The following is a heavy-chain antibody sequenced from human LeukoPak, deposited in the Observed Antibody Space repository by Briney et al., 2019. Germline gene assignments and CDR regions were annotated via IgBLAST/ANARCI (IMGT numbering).Heavy chain of an antibody. V-gene: IGHV3-53*01. CDR3: ASGSGSYRTPYYYMDV. J-gene: IGHJ6*03. D-gene: IGHD3-10*01. CDR1: GTSFTSYY. Sequence: ETLSLTCGVSGTSFTSYYWSWVRQAPGKGLEWVSVIYSGGSTYYADSVKGRFTISRDNSKNTLYLQMNSLRAEDTAVYYCASGSGSYRTPYYYMDVWGTGTTVTVSS. CDR2: IYSGGST.